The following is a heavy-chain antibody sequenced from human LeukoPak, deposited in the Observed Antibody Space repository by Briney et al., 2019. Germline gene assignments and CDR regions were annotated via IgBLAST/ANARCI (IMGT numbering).Heavy chain of an antibody. D-gene: IGHD3-3*01. CDR2: ISYDGSNK. CDR3: ARGDGWPTYYDFWSGYYNNYYGMDV. V-gene: IGHV3-30-3*01. J-gene: IGHJ6*02. Sequence: HPGGSLRLSCAASGFTFSSYAIHWVRQAPGKGLEWVAVISYDGSNKYYADSVKGRFTISRDNSKNTLYLQMNSLRAEDTAVYYCARGDGWPTYYDFWSGYYNNYYGMDVWGQGTTVTVSS. CDR1: GFTFSSYA.